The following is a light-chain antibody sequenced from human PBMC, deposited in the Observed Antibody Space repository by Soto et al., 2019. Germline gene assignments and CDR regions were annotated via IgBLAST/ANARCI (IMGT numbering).Light chain of an antibody. CDR3: QQYYGTPT. CDR2: WAS. Sequence: DLLLTQSPDFLAVSLGEMATINCKSSQSVLYSANNKDHLAWYQQRPRQPPKLLISWASTREPGVPDRFSGSGSGTDFTLTISSLQAEDVAVYYCQQYYGTPTFGQGSKVDIK. J-gene: IGKJ1*01. V-gene: IGKV4-1*01. CDR1: QSVLYSANNKDH.